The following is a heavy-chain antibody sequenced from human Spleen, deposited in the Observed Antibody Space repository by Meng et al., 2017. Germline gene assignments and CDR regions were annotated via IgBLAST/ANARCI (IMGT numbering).Heavy chain of an antibody. CDR3: ARDEDISAAGKLFGDY. Sequence: QGQLVQSGPEVKKPGASVKLSCKPSGYPFAAYWIHWLRQAPGQGLEWMGRIDPKNGDTHYAQKFQGRVTMTGDTSISTAYMDLSGLRSDDTAVYYCARDEDISAAGKLFGDYWGQGTLVTVSS. J-gene: IGHJ4*02. CDR2: IDPKNGDT. V-gene: IGHV1-2*06. CDR1: GYPFAAYW. D-gene: IGHD6-13*01.